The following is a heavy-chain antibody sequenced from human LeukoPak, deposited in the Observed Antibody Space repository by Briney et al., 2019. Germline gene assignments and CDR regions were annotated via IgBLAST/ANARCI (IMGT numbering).Heavy chain of an antibody. J-gene: IGHJ6*02. CDR1: GYTFTSYG. CDR3: ARDPAYSSSWEYYYYYGMDV. Sequence: GASVKVSCKASGYTFTSYGISWVRQAPGQGLEWMGWISAYNGNTNYAQKLQGRVTMTTDTSTSTAYMELRSLRSDDTAVYYCARDPAYSSSWEYYYYYGMDVWGQGTPVTVSS. D-gene: IGHD6-13*01. CDR2: ISAYNGNT. V-gene: IGHV1-18*01.